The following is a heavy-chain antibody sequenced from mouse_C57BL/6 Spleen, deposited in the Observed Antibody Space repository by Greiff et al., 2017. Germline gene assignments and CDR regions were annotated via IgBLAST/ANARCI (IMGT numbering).Heavy chain of an antibody. CDR2: ISSGSSTI. V-gene: IGHV5-17*01. Sequence: DVQLVESGGGLVKPGGSLKLSCAASGFTFSDYGMHWVRQAPEKGLEWVAYISSGSSTIYYADTVKGRFTISRDNAKNTLFLQMTSLRSEDTAMYYCARDLIYDGPKWGQGTLVTVSA. CDR1: GFTFSDYG. CDR3: ARDLIYDGPK. J-gene: IGHJ3*01. D-gene: IGHD2-3*01.